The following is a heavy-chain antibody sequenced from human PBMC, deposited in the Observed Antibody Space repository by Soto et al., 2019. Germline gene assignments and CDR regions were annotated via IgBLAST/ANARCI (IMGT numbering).Heavy chain of an antibody. CDR3: ARDHDEDFGYDLDYFDY. Sequence: EVQLVESGGGLVQPGRSLRLSCAASGFTFDDYARHWVRQAPGKGLEWVSGINWNSVTFDYADSVKGRFTISRDNAKNSLYLQTDSLRAEDTAFYFCARDHDEDFGYDLDYFDYWGQGTLVTVSS. J-gene: IGHJ4*02. V-gene: IGHV3-9*01. CDR2: INWNSVTF. CDR1: GFTFDDYA. D-gene: IGHD5-12*01.